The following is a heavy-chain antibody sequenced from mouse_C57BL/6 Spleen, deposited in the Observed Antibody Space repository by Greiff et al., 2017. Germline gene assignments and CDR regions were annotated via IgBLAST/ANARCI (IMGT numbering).Heavy chain of an antibody. CDR3: AHYYGSSYAWFAY. V-gene: IGHV14-2*01. J-gene: IGHJ3*01. D-gene: IGHD1-1*01. CDR1: GFNIKDYY. CDR2: IDPEDGET. Sequence: EVQLPESGAALVKPGASVQLSCTASGFNIKDYYMHWVKQRTEQGLEWIGRIDPEDGETKYAPKFQGKAPITADTSSNTAYLQRRSMTSDDTAVYYCAHYYGSSYAWFAYWGQGTLVTVSA.